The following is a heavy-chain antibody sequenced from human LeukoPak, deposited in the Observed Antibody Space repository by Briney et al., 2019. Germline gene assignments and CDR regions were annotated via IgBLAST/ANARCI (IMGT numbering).Heavy chain of an antibody. V-gene: IGHV3-53*01. CDR3: ARAPYTRDFDY. J-gene: IGHJ4*02. CDR1: GFTVSSNY. D-gene: IGHD3-16*01. CDR2: IYSGGST. Sequence: PGGSLRLSCAASGFTVSSNYMSWVHQAPGKGLEWVSVIYSGGSTYYADSVKGRFTISRDNSKNTLYLQMNSLRAEDTAVYYCARAPYTRDFDYWGQGTLVTVSS.